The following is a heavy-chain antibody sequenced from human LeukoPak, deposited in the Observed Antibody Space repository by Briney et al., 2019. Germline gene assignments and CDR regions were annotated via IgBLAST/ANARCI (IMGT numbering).Heavy chain of an antibody. CDR3: ASSVYSYGPDCGMDV. D-gene: IGHD5-18*01. Sequence: ASVKVSCKASGYTFTGYYMHWVRQAPGQGLEWMGWINPNSGGTNYAQKFRGRVTMTRDTSISTAYMELSRLRSDDTAVYYCASSVYSYGPDCGMDVWGQGTTVTVSS. CDR1: GYTFTGYY. CDR2: INPNSGGT. J-gene: IGHJ6*02. V-gene: IGHV1-2*02.